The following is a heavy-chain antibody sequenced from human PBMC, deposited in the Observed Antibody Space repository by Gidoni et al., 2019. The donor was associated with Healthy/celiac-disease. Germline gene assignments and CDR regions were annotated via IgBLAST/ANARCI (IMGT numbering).Heavy chain of an antibody. D-gene: IGHD4-17*01. CDR2: ISWNSGSI. V-gene: IGHV3-9*01. CDR3: AKEEEYGDDGYFDY. Sequence: EVQLVESGGGLVRPGRALRLSCAACGFTFDDYAMHLVRQAPGKGLEWVSGISWNSGSIGYADSVKCRFTISRDNAKNSLYLQMNSLRAEDTAFYYCAKEEEYGDDGYFDYWGQGTLVTVSS. J-gene: IGHJ4*02. CDR1: GFTFDDYA.